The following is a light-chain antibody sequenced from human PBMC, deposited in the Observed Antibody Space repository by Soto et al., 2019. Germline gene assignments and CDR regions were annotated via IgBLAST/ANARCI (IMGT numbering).Light chain of an antibody. CDR3: HQFNSYPRT. CDR1: QGISSA. Sequence: ALQLIQSPSPLSASVGDRVTITCRASQGISSALAWYQQKPGTGPKLLIYDASSLESGVPSRFRGSGSGTDFTLTISSLQPEDFATYYCHQFNSYPRTFGGGTKVEIK. V-gene: IGKV1-13*02. J-gene: IGKJ4*01. CDR2: DAS.